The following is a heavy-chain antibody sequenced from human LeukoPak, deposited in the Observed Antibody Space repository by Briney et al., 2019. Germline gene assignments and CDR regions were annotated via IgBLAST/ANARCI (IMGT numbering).Heavy chain of an antibody. D-gene: IGHD6-19*01. J-gene: IGHJ6*02. Sequence: GGSLRLSCAASGFTFSSYAMSWVRQAPGKGLEWVSAISGNGGSTYYADSVKGRFTISRDNSKNTLYLQMNSLRAEDTAVYYCAKQEGSGWYRAYYYYYGMDVWGQGTTVTVS. V-gene: IGHV3-23*01. CDR1: GFTFSSYA. CDR3: AKQEGSGWYRAYYYYYGMDV. CDR2: ISGNGGST.